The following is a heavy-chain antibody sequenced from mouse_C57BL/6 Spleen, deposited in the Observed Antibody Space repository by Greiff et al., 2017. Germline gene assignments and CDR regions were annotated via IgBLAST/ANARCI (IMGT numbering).Heavy chain of an antibody. V-gene: IGHV1-64*01. CDR1: GYTFTSSW. D-gene: IGHD1-1*01. CDR2: IHPNSGST. J-gene: IGHJ4*01. Sequence: QVQLQQPGAELVKPGASVKLSCKASGYTFTSSWMPWVKQRPGQGLEWIGMIHPNSGSTNYNEKFKSKATLTVDKYSSTAYLQLSSLTSEDSAVYYCARSLRPDIYEAMDDWGQGTSVTVSS. CDR3: ARSLRPDIYEAMDD.